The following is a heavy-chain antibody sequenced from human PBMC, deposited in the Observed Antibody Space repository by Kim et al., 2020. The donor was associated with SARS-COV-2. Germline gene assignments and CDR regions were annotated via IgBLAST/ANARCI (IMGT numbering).Heavy chain of an antibody. J-gene: IGHJ6*02. V-gene: IGHV4-39*07. Sequence: DDSPSLKRRVTISVDTSNNQFYLSVDSVTAADTAVYYCARDKGYNYYGIDVWGQETAVTVS. CDR3: ARDKGYNYYGIDV.